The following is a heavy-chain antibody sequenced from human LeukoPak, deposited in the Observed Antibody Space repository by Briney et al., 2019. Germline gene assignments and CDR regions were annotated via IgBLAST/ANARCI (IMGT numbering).Heavy chain of an antibody. CDR2: ISSSSGSI. Sequence: AGGSLRLSCAASGFTFSNYNMSWVRQAPGKGLEWVSSISSSSGSIYYADSVKGRFTVSRDNAKNSLYLQINNLRDDDTAVYYCVRDSLLWFGEIDYWGQGTLVSVSS. J-gene: IGHJ4*02. CDR1: GFTFSNYN. CDR3: VRDSLLWFGEIDY. V-gene: IGHV3-21*01. D-gene: IGHD3-10*01.